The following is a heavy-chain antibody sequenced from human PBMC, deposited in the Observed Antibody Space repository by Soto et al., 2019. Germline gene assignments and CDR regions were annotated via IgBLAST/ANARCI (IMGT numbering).Heavy chain of an antibody. CDR1: GFTFSYYW. J-gene: IGHJ3*01. V-gene: IGHV3-74*01. CDR3: ARVDRGAFDL. CDR2: IHSDGSST. D-gene: IGHD1-26*01. Sequence: EVQLVESGGGLVRPGGSLRLSCAASGFTFSYYWMHWVRQAPGKGLVWVSRIHSDGSSTTYADLVKGRFIISRDNARNTVDLQMSSGRVEDTAVYYYARVDRGAFDLWGQVTVVTVSS.